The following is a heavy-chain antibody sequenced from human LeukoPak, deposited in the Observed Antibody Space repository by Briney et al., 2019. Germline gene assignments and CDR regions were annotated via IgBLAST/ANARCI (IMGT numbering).Heavy chain of an antibody. V-gene: IGHV4-59*08. J-gene: IGHJ4*02. D-gene: IGHD4-17*01. CDR1: GGSISSYY. Sequence: SETLSLTRTVSGGSISSYYWSWIRQPPRKGLEWIGYIYYSGSTNYNPSLKSRVTISVDTSKNQFSLTLSSVPAADSAVYYCARRGYGDYGFDYWGPGTLVTVSS. CDR2: IYYSGST. CDR3: ARRGYGDYGFDY.